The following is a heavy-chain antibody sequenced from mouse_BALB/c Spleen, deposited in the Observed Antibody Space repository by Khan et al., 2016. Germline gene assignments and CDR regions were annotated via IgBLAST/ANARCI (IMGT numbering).Heavy chain of an antibody. CDR2: IWAGGST. Sequence: QVQLKQSGPGLVAPSQSLSITCTVSGFSLTSYGVHWVRQPPGKGLEWLGVIWAGGSTNYNSALMSRMSISKDNSKSQVFFKMNSLKTDDTAMYYCARDGGAMDYWGQGTSVTVSS. J-gene: IGHJ4*01. CDR3: ARDGGAMDY. V-gene: IGHV2-9*02. CDR1: GFSLTSYG.